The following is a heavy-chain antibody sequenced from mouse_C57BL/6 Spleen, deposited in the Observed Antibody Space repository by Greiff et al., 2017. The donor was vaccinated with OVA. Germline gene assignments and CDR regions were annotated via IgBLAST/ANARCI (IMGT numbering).Heavy chain of an antibody. CDR2: INYDGSST. CDR1: GFTFSDYY. CDR3: AREDYYGSSTGYCDV. Sequence: EVKLMESEGGLVQPGSSMKLSCTASGFTFSDYYMAWVRQVPEKGLEWVANINYDGSSTYYLDSLKSRFIISRDNAKNILYLQMSSLKSEDTATYYCAREDYYGSSTGYCDVWGTGTTVTVSS. D-gene: IGHD1-1*01. J-gene: IGHJ1*03. V-gene: IGHV5-16*01.